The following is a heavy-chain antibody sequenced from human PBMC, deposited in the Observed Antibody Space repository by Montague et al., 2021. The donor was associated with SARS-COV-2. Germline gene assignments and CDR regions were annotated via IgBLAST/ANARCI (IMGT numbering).Heavy chain of an antibody. D-gene: IGHD2-21*02. CDR1: GDSVSSHRAS. CDR2: TYYRPKWFN. CDR3: ARTTALAASADGLDV. Sequence: CAIFGDSVSSHRASWNWIRQSPSRGLEWLGRTYYRPKWFNDYSVSVSSRITIDPDTSKNVFSLHLSSVTPEDTAVYFCARTTALAASADGLDVWGPGTLISVSS. V-gene: IGHV6-1*01. J-gene: IGHJ3*01.